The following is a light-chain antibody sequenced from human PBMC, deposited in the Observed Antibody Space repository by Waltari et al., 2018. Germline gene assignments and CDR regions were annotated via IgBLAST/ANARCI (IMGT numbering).Light chain of an antibody. CDR1: PSVNND. V-gene: IGKV3-15*01. CDR2: GAS. J-gene: IGKJ1*01. CDR3: QQYNNWPPWT. Sequence: EIVLTQSPATLSASPGERATLSCRASPSVNNDLAWYQQRPGQAPRLLIYGASTRATGIPARFSGSGSGTEVTLTINSVQSEDLAIYFCQQYNNWPPWTFGQGTKVEIK.